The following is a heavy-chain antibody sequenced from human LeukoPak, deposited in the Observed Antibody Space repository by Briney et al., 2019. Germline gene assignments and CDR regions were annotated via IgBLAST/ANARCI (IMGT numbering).Heavy chain of an antibody. J-gene: IGHJ4*02. CDR3: ARGAATGFDL. CDR1: GFTFSTYD. V-gene: IGHV3-13*01. D-gene: IGHD1-14*01. CDR2: IGTFGDT. Sequence: GGSLRLSCAASGFTFSTYDTHWVRQDTGKGLEWVSSIGTFGDTYHIDSVKGRFTISRENAGNSLYLQMNNLRVEDTAVYYCARGAATGFDLWGQGILVIVSS.